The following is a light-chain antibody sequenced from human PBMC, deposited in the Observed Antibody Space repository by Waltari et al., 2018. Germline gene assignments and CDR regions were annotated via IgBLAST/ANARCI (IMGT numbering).Light chain of an antibody. CDR1: QRVSSN. CDR3: QQYNNWPWT. V-gene: IGKV3-15*01. J-gene: IGKJ1*01. CDR2: GAS. Sequence: EIVMTQSPATLSVSPGERATLPCRASQRVSSNLAWYQQKPGQAPRLLLYGASTRATGIPARFSGSGSGTEFTLTISSLQSEDFAVYYCQQYNNWPWTFGQGTKVEIK.